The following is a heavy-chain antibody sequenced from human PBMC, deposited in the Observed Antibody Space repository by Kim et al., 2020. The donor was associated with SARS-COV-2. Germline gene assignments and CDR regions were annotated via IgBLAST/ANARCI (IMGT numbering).Heavy chain of an antibody. CDR3: ARAHGLNRLSSSWYRRYYYYGMDV. D-gene: IGHD6-13*01. Sequence: SETLSLTCAVYGGSFSGYYWSWIRQPPGKGLEWIGEINHSGSTNYNPSLKSRVTISVDTSKNQFSLKLSSVTAADTAVYYCARAHGLNRLSSSWYRRYYYYGMDVWGQGTTVTVSS. CDR1: GGSFSGYY. J-gene: IGHJ6*02. CDR2: INHSGST. V-gene: IGHV4-34*01.